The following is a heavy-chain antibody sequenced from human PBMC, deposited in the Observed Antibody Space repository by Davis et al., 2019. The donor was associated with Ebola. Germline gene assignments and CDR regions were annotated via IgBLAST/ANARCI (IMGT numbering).Heavy chain of an antibody. CDR3: ATRHCSGGSCYGGGFDY. CDR1: GFTVSSNY. V-gene: IGHV3-66*04. CDR2: IYSGGST. J-gene: IGHJ4*02. D-gene: IGHD2-15*01. Sequence: GESLKISCAASGFTVSSNYMSWVRQAPGKGLEWVSVIYSGGSTYYADSVKGRFTISRDNSKNTLYLQMNSLRAEDTAVYYCATRHCSGGSCYGGGFDYWGQGTLVTVSS.